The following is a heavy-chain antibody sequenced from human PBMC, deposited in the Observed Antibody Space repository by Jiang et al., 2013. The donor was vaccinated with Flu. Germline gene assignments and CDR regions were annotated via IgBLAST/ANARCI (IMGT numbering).Heavy chain of an antibody. CDR3: ARGRRDYYAMDV. V-gene: IGHV6-1*01. Sequence: SRGLEWLGRTYYRSKSYNEYAVSVKSRITINPDTSKNQFSLQLNSVTPEDTAVYYCARGRRDYYAMDVWGQGTTVTVSS. J-gene: IGHJ6*02. CDR2: TYYRSKSYN. D-gene: IGHD2-21*01.